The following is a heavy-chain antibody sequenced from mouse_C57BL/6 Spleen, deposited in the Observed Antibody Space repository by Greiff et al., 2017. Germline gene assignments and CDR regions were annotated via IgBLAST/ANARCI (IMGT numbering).Heavy chain of an antibody. CDR1: GFTFSRYA. Sequence: EVQGVESGGGLVKPGGSLKLSCAASGFTFSRYAMSWVRQTPEKRLEWVATISDGGSYTYYPDNVKGRFTISRDNAKNNLYLQMSHLKSEDTAMYYCARDYYGSSHAMDYWGQGTSVTVSS. J-gene: IGHJ4*01. CDR3: ARDYYGSSHAMDY. CDR2: ISDGGSYT. D-gene: IGHD1-1*01. V-gene: IGHV5-4*01.